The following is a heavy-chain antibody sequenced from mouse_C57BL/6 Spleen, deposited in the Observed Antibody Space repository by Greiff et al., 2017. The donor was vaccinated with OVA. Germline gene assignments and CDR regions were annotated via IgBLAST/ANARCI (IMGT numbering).Heavy chain of an antibody. CDR2: INPSNGGT. J-gene: IGHJ3*01. CDR3: TRTGDGYWGFAC. D-gene: IGHD2-3*01. CDR1: GYTFTSYW. V-gene: IGHV1-53*01. Sequence: VQLQQPGTELVKPGASVKLSCKASGYTFTSYWMHWVKQRPGQGLEWIGNINPSNGGTNYNEKFKSKATLTVDKSSSTAYLRLSSLPSDDSAVYYCTRTGDGYWGFACWGTGTLVTVSA.